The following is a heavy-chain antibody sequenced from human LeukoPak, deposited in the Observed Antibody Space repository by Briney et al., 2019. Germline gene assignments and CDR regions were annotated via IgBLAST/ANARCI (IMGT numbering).Heavy chain of an antibody. CDR2: MNPNSGNT. D-gene: IGHD1-7*01. V-gene: IGHV1-8*02. CDR1: GYTFTSYG. J-gene: IGHJ6*03. Sequence: ASVKVSCKASGYTFTSYGINWVRQATGQGLEWMGWMNPNSGNTGYAQKFQGRVTMTRNTSISTAYMELSSLRSEDTAVYYCARQGLELPDYYYYYMDVWGKGTTVTVSS. CDR3: ARQGLELPDYYYYYMDV.